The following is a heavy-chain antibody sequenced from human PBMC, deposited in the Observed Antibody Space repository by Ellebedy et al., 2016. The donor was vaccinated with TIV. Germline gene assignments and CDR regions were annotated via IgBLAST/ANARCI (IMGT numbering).Heavy chain of an antibody. V-gene: IGHV3-7*01. Sequence: GESLKISCEASGFSFRSYWMSWVRQAPGKGLEWVANIKQDGSEKYHVDSVRGRFTISRDNARNALYLQMNSLTAEDTAVYYCVTDGSYGDYLSPTHAFVIWGQGTMVAVSS. CDR3: VTDGSYGDYLSPTHAFVI. J-gene: IGHJ3*02. CDR1: GFSFRSYW. CDR2: IKQDGSEK. D-gene: IGHD4-17*01.